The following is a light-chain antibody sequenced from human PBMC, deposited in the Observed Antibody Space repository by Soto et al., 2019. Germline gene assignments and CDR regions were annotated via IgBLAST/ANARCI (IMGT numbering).Light chain of an antibody. V-gene: IGLV2-14*01. J-gene: IGLJ3*02. CDR3: SSFTSVSTWV. CDR2: EVN. CDR1: SSDIGDYNY. Sequence: HSVLTQPASVSGSPGQSITISCTGTSSDIGDYNYVSWYQQHPGKTPKLMIYEVNNRPSGVSNRFSGSKSGNTASLTISGLQAEDEADYYCSSFTSVSTWVFGGGTQLTVL.